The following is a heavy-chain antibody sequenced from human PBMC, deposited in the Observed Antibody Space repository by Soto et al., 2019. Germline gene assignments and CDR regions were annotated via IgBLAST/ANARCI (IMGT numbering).Heavy chain of an antibody. J-gene: IGHJ1*01. CDR1: GFTFRNYV. Sequence: GGSLRLSCAASGFTFRNYVMNWVRQAPGKGLEWVSAISGSGTVTDYADSVKGRFTILRDNSKNTLYLQMNSLRAEDTAVYYCAKDGGNSCSGGRCHPKESDYCGQRTLVTVSS. V-gene: IGHV3-23*01. D-gene: IGHD2-15*01. CDR3: AKDGGNSCSGGRCHPKESDY. CDR2: ISGSGTVT.